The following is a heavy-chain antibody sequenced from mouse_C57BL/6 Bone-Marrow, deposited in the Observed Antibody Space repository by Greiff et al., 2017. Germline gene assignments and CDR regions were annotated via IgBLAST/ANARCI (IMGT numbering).Heavy chain of an antibody. CDR2: ISPRSGNT. CDR3: ARSMWGYCDY. CDR1: GYTFTSYG. J-gene: IGHJ2*01. Sequence: QVQLQQSGAELARPGASVKLSCKASGYTFTSYGISWVKQRTGQGLEWIGEISPRSGNTYYNEKFKGKATLTADQSSSTAYMELRSRTSEDSAVYFCARSMWGYCDYWGQGTTLTVSS. V-gene: IGHV1-81*01.